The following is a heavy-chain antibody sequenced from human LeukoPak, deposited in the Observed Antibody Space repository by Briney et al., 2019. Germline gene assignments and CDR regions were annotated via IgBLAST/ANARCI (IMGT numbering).Heavy chain of an antibody. J-gene: IGHJ3*02. CDR1: GFTVSSNY. Sequence: PGGSLRLSCAASGFTVSSNYMTWVRQAPGKGLEWVSAISGSGGSTYYADSVKGRFTISRDNSKNTLYLQMNSLRAEDTAVYYCANGYDSFLDAFDIWGQGTMVTVSS. V-gene: IGHV3-23*01. CDR2: ISGSGGST. D-gene: IGHD3-22*01. CDR3: ANGYDSFLDAFDI.